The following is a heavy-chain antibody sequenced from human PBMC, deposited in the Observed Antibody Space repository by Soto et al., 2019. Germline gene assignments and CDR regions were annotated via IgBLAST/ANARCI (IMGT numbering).Heavy chain of an antibody. J-gene: IGHJ4*02. CDR1: GGSISSYY. Sequence: QVQLQESGPGLVKPSETLSLTCTVSGGSISSYYWSWIRQPPGKGLEWIGYIYYSGSTNYNPSLRSRVTISVDTSKNQFSLKLSSVTAADTAVYYCARESSHGSGSYTVDYWGQGTLVTVSS. D-gene: IGHD3-10*01. CDR2: IYYSGST. CDR3: ARESSHGSGSYTVDY. V-gene: IGHV4-59*01.